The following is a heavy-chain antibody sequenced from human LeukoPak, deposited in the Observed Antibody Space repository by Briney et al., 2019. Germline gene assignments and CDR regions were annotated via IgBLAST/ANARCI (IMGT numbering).Heavy chain of an antibody. Sequence: ASVKVSCKASGYTFTFTDYYMHWVRQAPGQGLEWMGWINTNTGNPTYAQGFTGRFVFSLDTSVSTAYLQISSLKAEDTAVYYCARAGQQWLKTYYGMDVWGQGTTVTVSS. CDR3: ARAGQQWLKTYYGMDV. J-gene: IGHJ6*02. V-gene: IGHV7-4-1*02. CDR1: GYTFTFTDYY. CDR2: INTNTGNP. D-gene: IGHD6-19*01.